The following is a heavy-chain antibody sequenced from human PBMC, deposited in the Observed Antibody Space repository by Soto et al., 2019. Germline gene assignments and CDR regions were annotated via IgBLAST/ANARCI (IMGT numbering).Heavy chain of an antibody. CDR2: ISGSGGST. CDR3: AKGRSYYYYYGVDV. J-gene: IGHJ6*02. Sequence: GSMRLSCSASRYTFNSYAMSWVRQNPGKGLEWVSAISGSGGSTYYADSVEGRFTISRDNSKNTLYLQMNSLRAEDTAVYYCAKGRSYYYYYGVDVWGQGTTVTV. V-gene: IGHV3-23*01. CDR1: RYTFNSYA.